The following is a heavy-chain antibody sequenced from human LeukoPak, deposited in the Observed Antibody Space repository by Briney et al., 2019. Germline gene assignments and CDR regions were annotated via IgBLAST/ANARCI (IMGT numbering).Heavy chain of an antibody. D-gene: IGHD3-10*01. CDR1: GDSVSSNSAA. CDR2: TYYRSKWYN. J-gene: IGHJ6*03. CDR3: ARDFNNYGSGSYDYYYYYMDV. V-gene: IGHV6-1*01. Sequence: SQTLSLTCAISGDSVSSNSAAWNWIRQSPSRGLEWLGRTYYRSKWYNDYAVSVKSRITINPDTSKNQFSLQLNSVTPEDTAVYYCARDFNNYGSGSYDYYYYYMDVWGKGTTVTISS.